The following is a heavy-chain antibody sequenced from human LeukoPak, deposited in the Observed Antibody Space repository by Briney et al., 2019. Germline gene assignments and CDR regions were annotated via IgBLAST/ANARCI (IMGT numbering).Heavy chain of an antibody. J-gene: IGHJ4*02. V-gene: IGHV1-8*01. CDR3: ASAPSSYDYDSSGYYSFDY. Sequence: AAVKVSCKASGYTFTSYDINWVRQATGQGLEWMGWMNPNSGNTGYAQKFQGRVTMTRNTSISTAYMELSSLRSEDTAVYYCASAPSSYDYDSSGYYSFDYWGQGTLLTVSS. D-gene: IGHD3-22*01. CDR2: MNPNSGNT. CDR1: GYTFTSYD.